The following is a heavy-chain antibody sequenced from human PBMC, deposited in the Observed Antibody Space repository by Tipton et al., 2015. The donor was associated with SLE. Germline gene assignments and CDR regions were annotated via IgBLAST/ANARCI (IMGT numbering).Heavy chain of an antibody. J-gene: IGHJ6*02. CDR3: AGRRLIIFGHGMDV. V-gene: IGHV3-23*01. Sequence: SLRLSCAASGFTFSSYSMTWVRQAPGKALEWVSIISGGSDITNYADSVKGRFTISRDNSKNTLYLQMSSLSAEDTATYYRAGRRLIIFGHGMDVWGQGTTVTVSS. D-gene: IGHD3-16*01. CDR2: ISGGSDIT. CDR1: GFTFSSYS.